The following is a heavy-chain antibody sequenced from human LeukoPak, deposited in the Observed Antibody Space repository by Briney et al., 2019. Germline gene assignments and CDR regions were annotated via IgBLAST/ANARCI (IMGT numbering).Heavy chain of an antibody. Sequence: TSETLSLTCTVSGGSISSYYWSWIGQPPGKGLEWIGYISYTGSTNYNPSLKSRVTISVDTSKNQFSLKLSSVTAADTAVYYCARWNRMIDYWGQGTLVTVSS. CDR3: ARWNRMIDY. V-gene: IGHV4-59*01. J-gene: IGHJ4*02. D-gene: IGHD1-1*01. CDR2: ISYTGST. CDR1: GGSISSYY.